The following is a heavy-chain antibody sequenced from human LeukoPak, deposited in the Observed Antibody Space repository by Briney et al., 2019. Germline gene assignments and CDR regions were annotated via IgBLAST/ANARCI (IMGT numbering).Heavy chain of an antibody. J-gene: IGHJ3*01. Sequence: GESLQISCKGSGYIFSIYWIAWVRQLPGKGLEWLGIIYPGDSDTRYSPSFQGQVTVSVDNSINTAYLQWSSLKASDTAIYYCGGGGEVNDAFDFWGKGTMVNVFS. CDR1: GYIFSIYW. CDR3: GGGGEVNDAFDF. CDR2: IYPGDSDT. D-gene: IGHD3-16*01. V-gene: IGHV5-51*01.